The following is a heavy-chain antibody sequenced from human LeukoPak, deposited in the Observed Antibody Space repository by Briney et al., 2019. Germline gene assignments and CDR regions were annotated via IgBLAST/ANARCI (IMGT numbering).Heavy chain of an antibody. CDR1: GGSISGYY. V-gene: IGHV4-59*01. CDR2: IYYSGNT. Sequence: PSETLSLTCIVSGGSISGYYWVWIRQPPGKGLEWIGYIYYSGNTNYNLSLKSRVTISVDTSKNQFSLKLSSVTAADTAVYYCARAYYYGSGSYAFDIWGQGTMVTVSS. J-gene: IGHJ3*02. D-gene: IGHD3-10*01. CDR3: ARAYYYGSGSYAFDI.